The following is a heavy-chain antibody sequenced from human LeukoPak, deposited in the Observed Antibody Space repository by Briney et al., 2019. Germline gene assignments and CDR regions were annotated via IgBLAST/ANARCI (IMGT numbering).Heavy chain of an antibody. Sequence: SGGSLRLSCAVSGSTVKRNYMSWARQAPGKGLEWVSVIYSGGDTYYADSVKGRFTISRDNSKNTLFLQMSSLRAEDTAVYYCAKTSAGIRGGYFDYWGQGTLVTVSS. D-gene: IGHD3-10*01. CDR1: GSTVKRNY. CDR2: IYSGGDT. J-gene: IGHJ4*02. V-gene: IGHV3-53*01. CDR3: AKTSAGIRGGYFDY.